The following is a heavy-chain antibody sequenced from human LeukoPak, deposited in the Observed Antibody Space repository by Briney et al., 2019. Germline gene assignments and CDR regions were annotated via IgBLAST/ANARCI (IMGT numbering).Heavy chain of an antibody. CDR2: IYTDGKT. CDR3: ARDAGGDSSGFVDF. J-gene: IGHJ4*02. CDR1: GFSVSSNY. V-gene: IGHV3-53*04. D-gene: IGHD6-6*01. Sequence: QTGGSLRLSCAPSGFSVSSNYMSWVRQAPGKGLEWVALIYTDGKTYYAGSVKGRFTISRHNSNNTLCLQMNSLREEDTAVYFCARDAGGDSSGFVDFWGQGTLVTVSS.